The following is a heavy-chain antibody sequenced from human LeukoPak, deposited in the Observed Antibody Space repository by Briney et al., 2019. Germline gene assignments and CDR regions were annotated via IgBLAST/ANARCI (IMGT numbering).Heavy chain of an antibody. J-gene: IGHJ5*02. D-gene: IGHD3-10*01. CDR1: GYTFSSHP. V-gene: IGHV7-4-1*02. CDR2: IDTNTGKP. CDR3: GRGPGGFDP. Sequence: ASVKVSCKTSGYTFSSHPINWARQAPGQGLEWMGWIDTNTGKPMYAQGFTGRLVISLDTSVSTAYLQINTLRIEDTAVYYCGRGPGGFDPWGQGTLVTVSS.